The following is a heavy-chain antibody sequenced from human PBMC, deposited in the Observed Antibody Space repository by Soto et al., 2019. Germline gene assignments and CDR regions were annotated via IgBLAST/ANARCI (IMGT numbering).Heavy chain of an antibody. J-gene: IGHJ4*02. V-gene: IGHV1-46*01. Sequence: QVQPVQSGAEVKKPGASVKVSCKASGYTFTSYYMHWVRQAPGQGLEWMGTINPSGGSTSYAQKFQGRVTMTRDTSMSKVYMELSSLRSEDTAVYYCARVSFGARQALDYWGQGTLVTVSS. CDR3: ARVSFGARQALDY. CDR2: INPSGGST. D-gene: IGHD3-16*01. CDR1: GYTFTSYY.